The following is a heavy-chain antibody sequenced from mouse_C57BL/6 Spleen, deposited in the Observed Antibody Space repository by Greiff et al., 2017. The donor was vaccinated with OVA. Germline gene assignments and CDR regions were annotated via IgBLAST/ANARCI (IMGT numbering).Heavy chain of an antibody. J-gene: IGHJ1*03. CDR2: IYPSDSET. CDR1: GYTFTSYW. V-gene: IGHV1-61*01. D-gene: IGHD2-2*01. Sequence: QVQLQQPGAELVRPGSSVKLSCKASGYTFTSYWMDWVKQRPGQGLEWIGNIYPSDSETHHNQKFKDKATLTVDKSSSTAYMQLSSLTSEDSAVYYCAREGGYDEYSWYFDVWGTGTTVTVSS. CDR3: AREGGYDEYSWYFDV.